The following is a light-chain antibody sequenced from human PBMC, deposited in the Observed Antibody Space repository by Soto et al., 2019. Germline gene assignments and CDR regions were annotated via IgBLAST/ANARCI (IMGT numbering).Light chain of an antibody. CDR3: QQYGSSPPWT. V-gene: IGKV3-20*01. CDR1: QSVSSSY. CDR2: GAS. Sequence: IVLTQSPGTLSLSPGERATLSCRASQSVSSSYLAWYQQKPGQAPRPLIHGASSRATGIPDRFSGSGSGTDFTLTISRLEPEDFAVYYCQQYGSSPPWTFGQGTKVDIK. J-gene: IGKJ1*01.